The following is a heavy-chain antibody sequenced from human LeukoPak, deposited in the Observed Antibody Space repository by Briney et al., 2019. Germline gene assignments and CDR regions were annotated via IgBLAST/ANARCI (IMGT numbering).Heavy chain of an antibody. V-gene: IGHV1-69*04. CDR1: GGTFSSYA. Sequence: SVKVSCKASGGTFSSYAISWVRQAPGQGLEWMGRIIPILGIANYAQKFQGRVTITADKSTSTAYMELSSLRSEDTAVYYCARDDFGYYYMDVWGKGTTVTVSS. D-gene: IGHD3-3*01. J-gene: IGHJ6*03. CDR2: IIPILGIA. CDR3: ARDDFGYYYMDV.